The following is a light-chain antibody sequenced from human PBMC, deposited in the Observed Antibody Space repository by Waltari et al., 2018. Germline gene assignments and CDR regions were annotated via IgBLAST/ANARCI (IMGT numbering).Light chain of an antibody. J-gene: IGKJ2*01. Sequence: DIVMTQSPDSLSVSLGERATINCKSSQSVFYSSYNKNDLAWDQQKPGQPPKQLINWASTRASGVPDRFRGSVSGTDFTLTISSLQAEDVAVYYCHQYYSIPYTFGQGTKLEVK. CDR2: WAS. CDR3: HQYYSIPYT. CDR1: QSVFYSSYNKND. V-gene: IGKV4-1*01.